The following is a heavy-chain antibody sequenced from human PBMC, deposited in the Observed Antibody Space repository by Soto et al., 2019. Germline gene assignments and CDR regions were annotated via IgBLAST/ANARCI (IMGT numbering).Heavy chain of an antibody. J-gene: IGHJ5*02. Sequence: SSETLSLTCSVSGGSMSKFYWSWIRKTAGKGLEWMGRVYATGTSGYNPSLRSRIAMSVDISKKTFSLRLRSVTAADTGVYYCVRDGSKTLRDCFDPWGQGILVT. D-gene: IGHD4-17*01. V-gene: IGHV4-4*07. CDR1: GGSMSKFY. CDR2: VYATGTS. CDR3: VRDGSKTLRDCFDP.